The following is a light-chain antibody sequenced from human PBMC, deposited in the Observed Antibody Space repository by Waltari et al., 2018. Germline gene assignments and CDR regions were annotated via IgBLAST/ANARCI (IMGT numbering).Light chain of an antibody. Sequence: FILTQPHSVSEPPGKTVTISCTGTGGSFPFNIVQGYQQPPDSAPTTVIYADSQRPSGVPDRFSGSIDSSSNSASLTISGLRTEDEADYYCQSYDSDRSWVFGGGTHLTVL. CDR3: QSYDSDRSWV. V-gene: IGLV6-57*02. CDR2: ADS. J-gene: IGLJ3*02. CDR1: GGSFPFNI.